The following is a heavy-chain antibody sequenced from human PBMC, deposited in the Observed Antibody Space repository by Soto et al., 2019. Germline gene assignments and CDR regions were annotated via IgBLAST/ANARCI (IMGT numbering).Heavy chain of an antibody. D-gene: IGHD1-7*01. CDR3: ARSDNRNSLYGVDV. J-gene: IGHJ6*02. Sequence: AETLSLTCAVYGGSLSGYYWSWIRQSPGKGLEWIGEINHRGSSDYNPSLKSRVTISIDASKNHVSLELTSVTAADTAVYYCARSDNRNSLYGVDVWGQGTAVTVSS. V-gene: IGHV4-34*01. CDR2: INHRGSS. CDR1: GGSLSGYY.